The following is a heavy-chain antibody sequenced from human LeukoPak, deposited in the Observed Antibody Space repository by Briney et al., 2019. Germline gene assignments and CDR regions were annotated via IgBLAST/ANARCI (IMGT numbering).Heavy chain of an antibody. CDR1: GGSINSSTYY. J-gene: IGHJ6*03. V-gene: IGHV4-39*07. Sequence: PSETLSLTCSVSGGSINSSTYYWGWIRQPPGKGLEWIGSIYYSGSTYYNPSLKSRVTISVDTSKNQFSLNLSSVTAADTAVYYCARLSPLTGAYYYMDVWGKGTTVTVSS. D-gene: IGHD7-27*01. CDR3: ARLSPLTGAYYYMDV. CDR2: IYYSGST.